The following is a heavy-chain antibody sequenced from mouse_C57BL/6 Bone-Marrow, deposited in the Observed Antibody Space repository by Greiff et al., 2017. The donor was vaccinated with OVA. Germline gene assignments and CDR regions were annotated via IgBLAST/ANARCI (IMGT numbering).Heavy chain of an antibody. V-gene: IGHV5-9*01. J-gene: IGHJ4*01. CDR1: GFTFSSYT. CDR3: ARQRDYYGSSYSYYAMDY. Sequence: EVMLVESGGGLVKPGGSLKLSCAASGFTFSSYTMSWVRQTPEKRLEWVATISGGGGNTYYPDSVKGRFTISRDNAKNTLYLQMSSLRSEDTALYYCARQRDYYGSSYSYYAMDYWGQGTSVTVSS. D-gene: IGHD1-1*01. CDR2: ISGGGGNT.